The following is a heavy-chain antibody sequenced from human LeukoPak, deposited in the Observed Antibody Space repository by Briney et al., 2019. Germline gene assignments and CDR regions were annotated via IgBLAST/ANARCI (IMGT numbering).Heavy chain of an antibody. CDR3: ARGPPIRGYRYGYDTGYYYSYSMDV. D-gene: IGHD5-18*01. CDR1: GYTFTSYG. J-gene: IGHJ6*03. V-gene: IGHV1-18*01. CDR2: IIAYNGNT. Sequence: ASVKASCKASGYTFTSYGISWVRQAPGQGLEWMGWIIAYNGNTNYAQKLQGRVTMTTDTSTSTAYMELRSLRSDDTAVYYCARGPPIRGYRYGYDTGYYYSYSMDVWGKGTTVTISS.